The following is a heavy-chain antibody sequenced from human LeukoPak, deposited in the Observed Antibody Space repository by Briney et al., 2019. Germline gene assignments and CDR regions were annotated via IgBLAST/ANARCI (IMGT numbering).Heavy chain of an antibody. D-gene: IGHD1-26*01. V-gene: IGHV4-39*01. Sequence: PSETLSLTCIVSGVSISTSAYYWGWIRQPPGEGLQWIGSIYYSGNTYYNSSLKSRVTMSIDTSKNQFSLRLSSVTAADTAVFYCARLSNTGSFDFDYWGQGTLVTVSS. CDR2: IYYSGNT. J-gene: IGHJ4*02. CDR3: ARLSNTGSFDFDY. CDR1: GVSISTSAYY.